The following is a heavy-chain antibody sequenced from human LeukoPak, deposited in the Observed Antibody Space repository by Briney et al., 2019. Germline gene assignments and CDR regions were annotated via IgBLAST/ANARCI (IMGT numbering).Heavy chain of an antibody. CDR1: GGSISRYY. CDR3: ARTVEMATIRRAGWFDP. D-gene: IGHD5-24*01. V-gene: IGHV4-59*01. CDR2: IYYSGST. J-gene: IGHJ5*02. Sequence: SETLSLTCAVSGGSISRYYWSCIRQPRGKGLEWSGYIYYSGSTNYNPSLKSRVTISVDTSKNQFSLKLSSGTAAETAVYYCARTVEMATIRRAGWFDPWPQGTLVSVSS.